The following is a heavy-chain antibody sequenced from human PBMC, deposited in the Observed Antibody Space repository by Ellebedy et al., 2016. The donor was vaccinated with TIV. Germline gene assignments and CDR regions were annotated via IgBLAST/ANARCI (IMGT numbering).Heavy chain of an antibody. CDR2: IYQDGSQM. D-gene: IGHD4-17*01. Sequence: GESLKISCAASGFSFRSYWMTWVRQAPGKGLEWVANIYQDGSQMFYLDSVKGRFTVPRDNAKNSLYLQMNSLRAEDTAVYFCARRGSYGDYAVQINSWLDPWGQGTLVTVSP. CDR3: ARRGSYGDYAVQINSWLDP. V-gene: IGHV3-7*01. J-gene: IGHJ5*02. CDR1: GFSFRSYW.